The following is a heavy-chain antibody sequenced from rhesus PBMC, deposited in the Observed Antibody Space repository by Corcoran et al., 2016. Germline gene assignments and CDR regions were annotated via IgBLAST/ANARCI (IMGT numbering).Heavy chain of an antibody. V-gene: IGHV4-173*01. CDR1: GGSISSNY. Sequence: ETLSLTCAVSGGSISSNYLSWIRQSPGKGLEWIGRISGISGNTDYNPSLKSRVTISTDTSKNQFSRMLSFVTASHPAVYYCTRDCSSTYCSSMGSLDVWGRGRLVTVSS. D-gene: IGHD2-15*01. J-gene: IGHJ5-2*02. CDR2: ISGISGNT. CDR3: TRDCSSTYCSSMGSLDV.